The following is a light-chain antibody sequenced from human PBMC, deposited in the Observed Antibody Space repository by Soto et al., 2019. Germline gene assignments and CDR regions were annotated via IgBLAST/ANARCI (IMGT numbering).Light chain of an antibody. V-gene: IGKV4-1*01. CDR2: WAS. CDR1: QSVLYSSNNKNY. CDR3: QQYYGTHPYT. Sequence: DIVLTQSPDSLAVYLGERATINCKSSQSVLYSSNNKNYLAWYQQKPGQPPKLLIYWASTRESGVPDRFSGSESGTDLAHTISSLQAEDVAVYYCQQYYGTHPYTFGQGNKLEIK. J-gene: IGKJ2*01.